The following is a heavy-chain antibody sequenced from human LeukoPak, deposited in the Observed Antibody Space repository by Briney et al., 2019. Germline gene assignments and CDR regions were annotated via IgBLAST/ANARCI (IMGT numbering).Heavy chain of an antibody. J-gene: IGHJ4*02. Sequence: PGGSLRLSCAASGFTFSSYSMNWVRQAPGKGLEWVSSISSSSSYIYYADSVKGRFTISRDNAKNSLYLQMNSLRAEDTAVYYCARVWGYCSSTSCHFDYWGQGTLVTVSS. CDR3: ARVWGYCSSTSCHFDY. D-gene: IGHD2-2*01. V-gene: IGHV3-21*01. CDR2: ISSSSSYI. CDR1: GFTFSSYS.